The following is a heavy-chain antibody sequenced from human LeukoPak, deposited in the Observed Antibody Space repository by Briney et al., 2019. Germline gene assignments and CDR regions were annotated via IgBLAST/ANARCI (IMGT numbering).Heavy chain of an antibody. J-gene: IGHJ4*02. CDR2: INSDGSST. Sequence: AGGSLRLSCAASGFTFSSYWMDWGRQAPGKGLVWVSRINSDGSSTICADSVKGRFTISRDNAKNTLYLQMNSLRAEDTAVYYCASGYSYGYFGYWGQGTLVTVSS. D-gene: IGHD5-18*01. CDR3: ASGYSYGYFGY. CDR1: GFTFSSYW. V-gene: IGHV3-74*01.